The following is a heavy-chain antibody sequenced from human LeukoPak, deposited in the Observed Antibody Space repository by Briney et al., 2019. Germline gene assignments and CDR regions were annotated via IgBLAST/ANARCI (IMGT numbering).Heavy chain of an antibody. D-gene: IGHD4-23*01. CDR1: GGSISSYY. CDR3: ASTVVISDTEYFQH. CDR2: IYYSGST. Sequence: SETLSLTCTVSGGSISSYYWSWIRQPPGKGLEWIGYIYYSGSTNYNPSLKSRVTISVDASKNQFSLKLSSVTAADTAVYYCASTVVISDTEYFQHWGQGTLVTVSS. V-gene: IGHV4-59*01. J-gene: IGHJ1*01.